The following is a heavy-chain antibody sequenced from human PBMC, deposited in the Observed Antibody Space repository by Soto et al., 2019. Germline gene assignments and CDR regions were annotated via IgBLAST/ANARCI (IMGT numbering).Heavy chain of an antibody. CDR2: ISWDSGKI. Sequence: GGSLRLSCAASGSSIDDFAMHWVRQAPGKGLEWVSSISWDSGKIGYADSVTGRFSVSRDNAKNSLFLQMSSLKPEDTAFYFCASVIAVAGNFDYWGQGTLVTVSS. CDR1: GSSIDDFA. J-gene: IGHJ4*02. D-gene: IGHD6-19*01. V-gene: IGHV3-9*01. CDR3: ASVIAVAGNFDY.